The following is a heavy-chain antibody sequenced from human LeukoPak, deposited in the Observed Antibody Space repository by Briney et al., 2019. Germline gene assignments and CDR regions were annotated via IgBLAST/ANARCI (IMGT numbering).Heavy chain of an antibody. V-gene: IGHV3-49*04. Sequence: PGGSLRLSCTASGFTFGDYGMSWVRQAPGKGLEAVGFIRSKAYGGTTEYAASVKGRFIISRDDFKSIAYLQMNSLKTEDTAVYYCTRSSSGWYSDYWGQGTLVTVSS. CDR2: IRSKAYGGTT. D-gene: IGHD6-19*01. J-gene: IGHJ4*02. CDR3: TRSSSGWYSDY. CDR1: GFTFGDYG.